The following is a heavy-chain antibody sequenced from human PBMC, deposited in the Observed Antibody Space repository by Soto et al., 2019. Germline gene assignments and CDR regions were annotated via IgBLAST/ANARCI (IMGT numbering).Heavy chain of an antibody. CDR2: INHSGST. Sequence: SETLSLTCAVYGGSFSGYYWSWIRQPPGKGLEWIGEINHSGSTNYNPSLKSRVTISVDTSKNQFSLRLSSVTAADTAVYYCARGVIKPAANKGNWFDPWGQGTLVTVSS. D-gene: IGHD2-2*01. V-gene: IGHV4-34*01. CDR1: GGSFSGYY. CDR3: ARGVIKPAANKGNWFDP. J-gene: IGHJ5*02.